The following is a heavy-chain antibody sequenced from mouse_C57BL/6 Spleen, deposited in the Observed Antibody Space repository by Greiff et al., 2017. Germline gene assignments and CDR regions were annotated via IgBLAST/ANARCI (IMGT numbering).Heavy chain of an antibody. CDR1: GYTFTSYW. V-gene: IGHV1-52*01. D-gene: IGHD1-1*01. Sequence: VQLQQPGAELVRPGSSVKLSCKASGYTFTSYWMHWVKQRPIQGLEWIGNIDPSDSETHYNQKFKDKATLTVDKSSSTAYMQLSSLTSEDSAVYYCALLRVYYAMDYWGQGTSVTVSS. CDR3: ALLRVYYAMDY. CDR2: IDPSDSET. J-gene: IGHJ4*01.